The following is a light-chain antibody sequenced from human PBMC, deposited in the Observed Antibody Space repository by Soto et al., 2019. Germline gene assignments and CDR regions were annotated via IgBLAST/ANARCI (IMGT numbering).Light chain of an antibody. CDR2: DAS. V-gene: IGKV3-20*01. CDR3: QQYGRSPYT. J-gene: IGKJ2*01. Sequence: EIVMTQSPATLSVSPGERATLSCRASQSVSSNLAWYQQKPGQAPRLLIYDASSRPTDIPARFSGSGSGTDFTLTISRLEPEDFAVYYCQQYGRSPYTFGQGTKVDIK. CDR1: QSVSSN.